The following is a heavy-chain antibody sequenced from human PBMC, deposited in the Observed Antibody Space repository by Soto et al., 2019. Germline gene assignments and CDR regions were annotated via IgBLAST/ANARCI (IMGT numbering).Heavy chain of an antibody. J-gene: IGHJ6*03. CDR3: ARDPTLILGGPSEYYYYMDV. V-gene: IGHV3-33*01. Sequence: QVQLVESGGGVVQPGRSLRLSCAASGFTFSSYGMHWVRQAPGKGLEWVAVIWYDGSNKYYADSVKGRFTISRDNSKNPLYLQMNSLRAEDTAVYYCARDPTLILGGPSEYYYYMDVWGKGTTITVSS. D-gene: IGHD3-3*01. CDR1: GFTFSSYG. CDR2: IWYDGSNK.